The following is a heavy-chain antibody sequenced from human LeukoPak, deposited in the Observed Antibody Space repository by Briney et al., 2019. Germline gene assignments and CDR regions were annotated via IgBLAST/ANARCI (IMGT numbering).Heavy chain of an antibody. V-gene: IGHV1-2*02. J-gene: IGHJ4*02. CDR2: INPNSGGT. CDR1: GYSFTDYY. D-gene: IGHD3-16*01. CDR3: AREGDTITFGGDVR. Sequence: ASVKVSCKTSGYSFTDYYMHWVRQAPGQGLEWMGWINPNSGGTNFAQRFQDRVTMTRDMSISTAYMELSRLRSDDTAVYYCAREGDTITFGGDVRWGQGTLVTVSS.